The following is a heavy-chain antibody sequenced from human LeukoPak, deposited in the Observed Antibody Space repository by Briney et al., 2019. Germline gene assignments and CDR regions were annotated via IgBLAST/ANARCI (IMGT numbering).Heavy chain of an antibody. CDR1: GGTFSSYA. J-gene: IGHJ6*03. CDR3: ASGLPGIQPNYYYYYYMDV. V-gene: IGHV1-69*06. D-gene: IGHD5-18*01. Sequence: SVKVSCKASGGTFSSYAISWVRQAPGQGLEWMGGIIPIFGTANYAQKFQGRVTITADKSTSTAYMELSSLRSEDTAVYYCASGLPGIQPNYYYYYYMDVWGKGTTVTVSS. CDR2: IIPIFGTA.